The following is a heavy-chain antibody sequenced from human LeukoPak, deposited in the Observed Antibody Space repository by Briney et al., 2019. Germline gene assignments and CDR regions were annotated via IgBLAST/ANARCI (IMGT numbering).Heavy chain of an antibody. J-gene: IGHJ4*02. D-gene: IGHD4-17*01. CDR1: GFIFSSFT. Sequence: GGSLRLSCAASGFIFSSFTMNWVRQVPGKGLEWVSSISSDSKSIYYADSVKGRFIISRDNAKNSLFLQMDSLRAEDTALYYCTRGSYGDYGYWGQGTLVTVSS. V-gene: IGHV3-21*01. CDR3: TRGSYGDYGY. CDR2: ISSDSKSI.